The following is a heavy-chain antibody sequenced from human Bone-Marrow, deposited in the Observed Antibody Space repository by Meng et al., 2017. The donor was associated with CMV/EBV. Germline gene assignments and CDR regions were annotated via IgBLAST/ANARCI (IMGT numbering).Heavy chain of an antibody. CDR1: FSFSSYG. D-gene: IGHD3-10*01. V-gene: IGHV3-21*01. Sequence: FSFSSYGMNWVRQAPGKRLEWVSSISSTSGYIFYADSVKGRFTISRDNAKNSLYLQMSSLRADDTAVYYCARSRPVSGSGSYYPFDYWGQGTLVTVSS. CDR2: ISSTSGYI. J-gene: IGHJ4*02. CDR3: ARSRPVSGSGSYYPFDY.